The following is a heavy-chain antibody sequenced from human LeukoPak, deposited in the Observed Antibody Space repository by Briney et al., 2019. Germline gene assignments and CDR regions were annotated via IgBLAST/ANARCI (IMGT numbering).Heavy chain of an antibody. CDR1: GGSFSGYY. J-gene: IGHJ4*02. D-gene: IGHD3-22*01. CDR2: INHSGST. V-gene: IGHV4-34*01. Sequence: PSETLSLTCAVYGGSFSGYYWSWIRQPPGKGLEWIGEINHSGSTNYNPSLKSRVTISVDTSKNQFSLKLGSVTAADTAVYYCARGRYYYDSSGYSFDYWGQGTLVTVSS. CDR3: ARGRYYYDSSGYSFDY.